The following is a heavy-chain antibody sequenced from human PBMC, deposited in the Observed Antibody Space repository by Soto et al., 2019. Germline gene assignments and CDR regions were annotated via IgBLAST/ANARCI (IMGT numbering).Heavy chain of an antibody. CDR1: GGSFSGYY. CDR2: INHSGST. J-gene: IGHJ4*02. CDR3: ARDKITGLFDY. Sequence: QVQLQQWGAGLLKPSETLSLTCAVYGGSFSGYYWTWIRQPPGTGLEWSGEINHSGSTNYNPSLKSLVTISVDTSKNQFSLKLTSVTAADAAVYYCARDKITGLFDYWGQGTLVTVSS. V-gene: IGHV4-34*01. D-gene: IGHD2-8*02.